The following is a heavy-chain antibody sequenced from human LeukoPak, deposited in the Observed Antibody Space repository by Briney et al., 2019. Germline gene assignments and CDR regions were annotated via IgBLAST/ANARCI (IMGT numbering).Heavy chain of an antibody. V-gene: IGHV3-23*01. CDR3: ANGGYSIAAYYYYYYMDV. CDR2: ISGSGGST. D-gene: IGHD6-25*01. Sequence: GGTLRLSCAASGFTLSSYAKSWVRQAPGKGLEWVSAISGSGGSTYYADSVKGRFTISRDNSKNTLYLQMNSLRAEDTAVYYCANGGYSIAAYYYYYYMDVWGKGTTVTVSS. CDR1: GFTLSSYA. J-gene: IGHJ6*03.